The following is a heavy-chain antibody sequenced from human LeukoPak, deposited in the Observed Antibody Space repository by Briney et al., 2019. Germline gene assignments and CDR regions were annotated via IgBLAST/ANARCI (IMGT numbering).Heavy chain of an antibody. CDR1: GFTFSSYS. V-gene: IGHV3-48*01. Sequence: GGSLRLSCAAFGFTFSSYSMNWVRQAPGKGLEWVSYISSSSTIYYADSVKGRFTISRDNAKNSLYLQMNSLRAEDTAVYYCARVSYYYDSSGYHLGYGMDVWGQGTTVTVSS. D-gene: IGHD3-22*01. CDR2: ISSSSTI. CDR3: ARVSYYYDSSGYHLGYGMDV. J-gene: IGHJ6*02.